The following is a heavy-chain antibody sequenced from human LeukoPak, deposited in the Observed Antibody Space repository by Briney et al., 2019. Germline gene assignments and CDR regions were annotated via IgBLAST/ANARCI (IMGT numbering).Heavy chain of an antibody. V-gene: IGHV3-21*01. CDR2: ISSSSSYI. J-gene: IGHJ3*02. CDR1: GFTFSSYS. CDR3: ARDANDILTGYYNSLDAFDI. Sequence: PGGSLRLSCADSGFTFSSYSMNWVRQAPGKGLEWVSSISSSSSYIYYADSVKGRFTISRDNAKNSLYLQMNSLRAEDTAVYYCARDANDILTGYYNSLDAFDIWGQGTMVTVSS. D-gene: IGHD3-9*01.